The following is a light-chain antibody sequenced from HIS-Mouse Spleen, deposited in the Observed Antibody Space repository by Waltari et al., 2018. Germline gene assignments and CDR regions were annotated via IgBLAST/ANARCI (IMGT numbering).Light chain of an antibody. V-gene: IGLV2-14*01. CDR3: SSYTSSSGWV. J-gene: IGLJ3*02. CDR1: SRDGGGYNY. CDR2: EVS. Sequence: QSALTQPASVSGSPGQSITISCTGTSRDGGGYNYVPWYQQHPGKAPKLMIYEVSNRPSGVSNRFSGSKSGNTASLTISGLQAEDEADYYCSSYTSSSGWVFGGGTKLTVL.